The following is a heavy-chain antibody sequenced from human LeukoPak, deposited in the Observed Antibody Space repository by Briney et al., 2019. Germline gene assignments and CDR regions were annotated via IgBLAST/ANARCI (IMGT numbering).Heavy chain of an antibody. J-gene: IGHJ4*02. V-gene: IGHV3-48*02. CDR1: GFTFSSFS. CDR2: ISSSGTI. D-gene: IGHD5-18*01. CDR3: ARVGPGYSYGSSRY. Sequence: GGSLRLSCAASGFTFSSFSMNWVRQAPGKGQEWVSYISSSGTIYYADSVKGRFTISRDNAKNSLDLQMNSLRDEDTAVYYCARVGPGYSYGSSRYWGQGTLVTVSS.